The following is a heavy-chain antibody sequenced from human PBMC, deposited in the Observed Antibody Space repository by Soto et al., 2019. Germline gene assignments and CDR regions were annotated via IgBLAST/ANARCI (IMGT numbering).Heavy chain of an antibody. J-gene: IGHJ4*02. V-gene: IGHV3-30*18. CDR1: GFTFSSYG. D-gene: IGHD1-7*01. CDR2: ISYDGSNK. CDR3: AKSQNWNYGFPEYYFDY. Sequence: GGSLRLSCAASGFTFSSYGMHWVRQAPGKGLEWVAVISYDGSNKYYADSVKGRFTISRDNSKNTLYLQMNSLRAEDTAVYYCAKSQNWNYGFPEYYFDYWGQG.